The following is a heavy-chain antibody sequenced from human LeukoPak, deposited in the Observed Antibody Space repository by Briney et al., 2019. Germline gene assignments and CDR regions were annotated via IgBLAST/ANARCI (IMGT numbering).Heavy chain of an antibody. J-gene: IGHJ5*02. CDR2: INRSSSYI. V-gene: IGHV3-21*04. Sequence: GGSLRLSCAASGFTFSSYSMNWVRQAPGKGLEWVSSINRSSSYIYYAASVKGRFTISRDNAKNSLYLQMNSLRAEDTAVYYCARDGMKGRMVRGVIAGRPWFDPWGQGTLVTVSS. D-gene: IGHD3-10*01. CDR3: ARDGMKGRMVRGVIAGRPWFDP. CDR1: GFTFSSYS.